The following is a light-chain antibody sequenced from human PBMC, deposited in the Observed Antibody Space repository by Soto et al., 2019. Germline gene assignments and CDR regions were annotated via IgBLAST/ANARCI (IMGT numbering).Light chain of an antibody. V-gene: IGLV2-14*01. CDR1: TSDIGTYSY. CDR2: EVS. J-gene: IGLJ1*01. Sequence: QSLLTQPASVSVSPGQSITISCTGTTSDIGTYSYVSWYQQHAGKAPKLIIYEVSHRPSGVSNRFSGSKSGSTASLTISGLQAEDEAHYCCSSTGISTLLFATGTKVTVL. CDR3: CSSTGISTLL.